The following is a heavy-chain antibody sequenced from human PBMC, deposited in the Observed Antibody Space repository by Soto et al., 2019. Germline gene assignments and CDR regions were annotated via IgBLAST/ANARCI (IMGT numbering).Heavy chain of an antibody. CDR1: GYTFTSYG. J-gene: IGHJ4*02. Sequence: GASVKVSCKASGYTFTSYGISWVRQAPGQGLEWMGWISAYNGNTNYAQKLQGRVTMTTDTSTSAAYMELRSLRSDDTAVYYCARVASIAAPSWTWVFDYWGQGTLVTVSS. D-gene: IGHD6-6*01. V-gene: IGHV1-18*01. CDR2: ISAYNGNT. CDR3: ARVASIAAPSWTWVFDY.